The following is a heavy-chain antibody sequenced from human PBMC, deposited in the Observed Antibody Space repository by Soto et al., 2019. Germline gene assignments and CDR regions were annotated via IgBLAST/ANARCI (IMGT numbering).Heavy chain of an antibody. J-gene: IGHJ5*02. Sequence: GGSLRLSCAASGFTFSSYWMHWVRQAPGEGLVWVSRINSDGSSTSYADSVKGRFTISRDNAKNTLYLQMNSLRAEDTAVYYCARDSYDDILTGYYPFNWFDPWGQGTLVTVSS. V-gene: IGHV3-74*01. D-gene: IGHD3-9*01. CDR1: GFTFSSYW. CDR3: ARDSYDDILTGYYPFNWFDP. CDR2: INSDGSST.